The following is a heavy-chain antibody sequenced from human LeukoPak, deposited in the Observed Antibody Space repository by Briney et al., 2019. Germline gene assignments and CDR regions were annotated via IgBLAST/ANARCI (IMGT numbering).Heavy chain of an antibody. V-gene: IGHV3-30*03. D-gene: IGHD6-19*01. CDR2: ISLDGSNK. Sequence: LSLTCAVYGGSFSGYYWSWIRQPPGKGLEWVAVISLDGSNKYYADSVKGRFSISRDNSKNTLYLQMSSLRDEDTAVYYCAGVSESGWYYFDYWGQGTLVTVSS. CDR1: GGSFSGYY. CDR3: AGVSESGWYYFDY. J-gene: IGHJ4*02.